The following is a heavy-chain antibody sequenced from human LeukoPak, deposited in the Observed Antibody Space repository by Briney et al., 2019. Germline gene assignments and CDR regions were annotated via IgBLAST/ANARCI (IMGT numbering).Heavy chain of an antibody. CDR2: VIPIFGTA. J-gene: IGHJ4*02. CDR3: AREMATIAIDY. V-gene: IGHV1-69*05. Sequence: SVKVSCKASGGTFSSYAISWVRQAPGQGLEWMGGVIPIFGTANYAQKFQGRVTMTRDTSTSTVYTELSSLRSEDTAVYYCAREMATIAIDYWGQGTLVTVSS. CDR1: GGTFSSYA. D-gene: IGHD5-24*01.